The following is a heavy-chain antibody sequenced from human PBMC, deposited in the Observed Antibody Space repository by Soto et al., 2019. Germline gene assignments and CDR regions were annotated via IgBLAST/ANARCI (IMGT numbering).Heavy chain of an antibody. Sequence: QVQLQQSGPGLVKPSQTLSLTCAISGDSVLNNRASWNWLRQSPSRGLEWLGRTYYRSRWYDDYAVSVKGRMTTSADSSKNQFFLQLSSVTPEDTAVYYCARGGFGVIVSLFDLWGQGTLVTVSS. CDR1: GDSVLNNRAS. J-gene: IGHJ4*02. V-gene: IGHV6-1*01. CDR3: ARGGFGVIVSLFDL. CDR2: TYYRSRWYD. D-gene: IGHD3-10*01.